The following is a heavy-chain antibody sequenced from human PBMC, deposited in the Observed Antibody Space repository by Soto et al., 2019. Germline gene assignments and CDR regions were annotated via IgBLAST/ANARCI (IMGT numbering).Heavy chain of an antibody. CDR1: GFTFSSYD. V-gene: IGHV3-13*01. CDR3: ARGNITMVRGVIHSYYFDY. CDR2: IGTAGDT. D-gene: IGHD3-10*01. Sequence: GGSLRLSCAASGFTFSSYDMHWVRQATGKGLEWVSAIGTAGDTYYPGSVKGRFTISRENAKNSLYLQMNSLRAGDTAVYYCARGNITMVRGVIHSYYFDYWGQGTLVTVSS. J-gene: IGHJ4*02.